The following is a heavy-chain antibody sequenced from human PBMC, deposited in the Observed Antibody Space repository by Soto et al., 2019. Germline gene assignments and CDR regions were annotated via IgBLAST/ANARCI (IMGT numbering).Heavy chain of an antibody. Sequence: PXESLKISWKCSGYSFTSYWSSLVRQMPGKGLEWMGRIDPSDSYTNYSPSFQGHVTISADKSISTAYLQWSSLKASDTAMYYCARHLGNIVVVTDIQGHNWFDPWGQGTLVTVSS. J-gene: IGHJ5*02. CDR3: ARHLGNIVVVTDIQGHNWFDP. CDR2: IDPSDSYT. V-gene: IGHV5-10-1*01. D-gene: IGHD2-21*02. CDR1: GYSFTSYW.